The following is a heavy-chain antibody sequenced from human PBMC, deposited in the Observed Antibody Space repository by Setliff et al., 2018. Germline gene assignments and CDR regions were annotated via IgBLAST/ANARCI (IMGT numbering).Heavy chain of an antibody. CDR3: ARAGSGVIGDFLYMGV. CDR2: IDYSGNT. CDR1: GGSISSGDYY. Sequence: PSETLSLTCTVSGGSISSGDYYWSWIRQPPGKGLEWIGYIDYSGNTYYNPSLKSRVTISIDTSGNLFSLKLSSVTAANTAVYYCARAGSGVIGDFLYMGVWGKGTTVTVSS. D-gene: IGHD3-3*01. J-gene: IGHJ6*03. V-gene: IGHV4-30-4*08.